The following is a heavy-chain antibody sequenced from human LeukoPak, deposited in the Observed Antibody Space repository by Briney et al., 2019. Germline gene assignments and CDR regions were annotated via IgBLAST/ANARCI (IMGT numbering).Heavy chain of an antibody. CDR3: ARAKGNWFDP. CDR2: IYYSGST. J-gene: IGHJ5*02. Sequence: SETLSLTCTVSGGSISSYYWSWIRQPPGKGLEWIGYIYYSGSTNYNPSLKSRVTISVGTSKNQFSLKLSSVTAADTAVYYCARAKGNWFDPWGQGTLVTVSS. CDR1: GGSISSYY. V-gene: IGHV4-59*01.